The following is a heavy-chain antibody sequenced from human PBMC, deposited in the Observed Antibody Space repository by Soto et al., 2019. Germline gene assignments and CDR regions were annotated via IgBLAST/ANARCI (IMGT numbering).Heavy chain of an antibody. V-gene: IGHV1-18*04. J-gene: IGHJ6*02. CDR2: ISAYNGNT. Sequence: ASVKVSCKASGYTFTSCGISWVRQAPGQGLEWMGWISAYNGNTNYAQKLQGRVTMTTDTSTSTAYMEPRSLRSDDTAVYYCASGIQLWGFGMDVWGQGTTVTVSS. CDR3: ASGIQLWGFGMDV. D-gene: IGHD5-18*01. CDR1: GYTFTSCG.